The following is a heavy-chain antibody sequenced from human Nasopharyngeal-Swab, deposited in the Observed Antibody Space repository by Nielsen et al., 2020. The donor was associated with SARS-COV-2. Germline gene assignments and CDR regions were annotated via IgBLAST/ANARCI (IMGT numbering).Heavy chain of an antibody. Sequence: GGSLRLSCAASGFTFSDYYMSWIRQAPGKGLEWVSYISSSGSTIYYADSVKGRFTISRDNAKNSLYLQMNSLRAEDTAVYYYARKRGIGVVVAAPRVDYWGQGTLVTVSS. J-gene: IGHJ4*02. CDR2: ISSSGSTI. V-gene: IGHV3-11*04. CDR3: ARKRGIGVVVAAPRVDY. CDR1: GFTFSDYY. D-gene: IGHD2-15*01.